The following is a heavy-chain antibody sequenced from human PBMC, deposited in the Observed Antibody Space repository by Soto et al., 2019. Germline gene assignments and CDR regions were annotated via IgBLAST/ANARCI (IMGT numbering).Heavy chain of an antibody. CDR1: GGTFSSYA. Sequence: SVKVSCKASGGTFSSYAISWVRQAPGQGLEWMGGIIPIFGTANYAQKFQGRVTITADESTSTAYMELSSLRSEDTAVYYCARENTGATTVAAFDIWGQGTMVTVSS. V-gene: IGHV1-69*13. CDR2: IIPIFGTA. D-gene: IGHD1-26*01. CDR3: ARENTGATTVAAFDI. J-gene: IGHJ3*02.